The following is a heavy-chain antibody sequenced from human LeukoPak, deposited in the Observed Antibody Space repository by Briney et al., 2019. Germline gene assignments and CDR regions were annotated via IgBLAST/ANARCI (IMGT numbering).Heavy chain of an antibody. D-gene: IGHD6-19*01. CDR2: INHSGST. CDR3: ASSVAGPYNWFDP. CDR1: GGSFSGYY. Sequence: PSETLSLTCAVYGGSFSGYYWSWIRQPPGKGLEWIGEINHSGSTNYNPSLKSRVTISVDTSKNQFSLKLSSVTAADTAVYYCASSVAGPYNWFDPWGQGTLVTVSS. V-gene: IGHV4-34*01. J-gene: IGHJ5*02.